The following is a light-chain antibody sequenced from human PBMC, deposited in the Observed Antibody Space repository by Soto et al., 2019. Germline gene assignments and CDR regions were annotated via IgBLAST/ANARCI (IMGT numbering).Light chain of an antibody. CDR2: GAF. J-gene: IGKJ1*01. V-gene: IGKV3-20*01. CDR3: QHYDASPWT. Sequence: EIVLTQSPGTLSLSPGERATLSCRASQSISSNYVAWYQQKPGQAPRLLIYGAFVRAAGIPGRFSGSASGTDFTLIISRLEPEDFAVYFCQHYDASPWTFGQGTKVELK. CDR1: QSISSNY.